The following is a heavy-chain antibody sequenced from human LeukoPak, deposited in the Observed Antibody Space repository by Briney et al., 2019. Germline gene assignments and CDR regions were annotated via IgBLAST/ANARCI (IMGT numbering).Heavy chain of an antibody. D-gene: IGHD3-22*01. CDR1: GFTFDDYA. CDR2: ISWNSGSI. CDR3: AKDTSSGIYGDFDY. J-gene: IGHJ4*02. Sequence: GRSLRLSCAASGFTFDDYAMRWVRQAPGNGLEWVSGISWNSGSIGYADSVKGRFTISRDNAKNSLYLQMNSLRAEDTALYYCAKDTSSGIYGDFDYWGQGTLVTVSS. V-gene: IGHV3-9*01.